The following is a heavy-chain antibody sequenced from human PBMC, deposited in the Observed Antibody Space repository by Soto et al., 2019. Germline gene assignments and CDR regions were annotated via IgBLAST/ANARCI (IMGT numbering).Heavy chain of an antibody. CDR3: ARGSTICGVVMRGNWFDP. D-gene: IGHD3-3*01. V-gene: IGHV4-34*01. J-gene: IGHJ5*02. CDR2: INHSGST. CDR1: GGSFSGYY. Sequence: SETLSLTCAVYGGSFSGYYWSWIRQPPGKGLEWIGEINHSGSTNYNPSLKSRVTIAVDTSKNQFSRKLSSVTAADTAVYYCARGSTICGVVMRGNWFDPWGQGTLVTVSS.